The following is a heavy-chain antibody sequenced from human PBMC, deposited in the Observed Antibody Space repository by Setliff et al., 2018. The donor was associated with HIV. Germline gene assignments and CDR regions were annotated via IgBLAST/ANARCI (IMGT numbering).Heavy chain of an antibody. CDR2: LRGDGSNE. CDR1: GFTFSSHW. V-gene: IGHV3-30*02. CDR3: AKDRGTPEKCLDP. J-gene: IGHJ5*02. Sequence: PGGSLRLSCAASGFTFSSHWMHWVRQVPGGGLEWVTFLRGDGSNEYYADSVKGRFTISRDNSKNTLYLQMNSLRPEDTALYYCAKDRGTPEKCLDPWGQGTLVTVSS. D-gene: IGHD3-16*01.